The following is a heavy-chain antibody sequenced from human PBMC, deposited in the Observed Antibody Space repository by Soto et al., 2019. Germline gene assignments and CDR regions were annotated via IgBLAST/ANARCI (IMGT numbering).Heavy chain of an antibody. V-gene: IGHV3-66*01. Sequence: EVQLVESGGGLVQPGGSLRLSCAASGFTVSSKYITLVRQAPGKGLEWVLLIQRSGTTYYADSVKGRFTISSDTSENTLHIQRDSLRVEDTAVYYCGRNDVLCDGGRCYGIPLVVWGKGTTVTLSS. D-gene: IGHD2-15*01. CDR2: IQRSGTT. CDR1: GFTVSSKY. CDR3: GRNDVLCDGGRCYGIPLVV. J-gene: IGHJ6*04.